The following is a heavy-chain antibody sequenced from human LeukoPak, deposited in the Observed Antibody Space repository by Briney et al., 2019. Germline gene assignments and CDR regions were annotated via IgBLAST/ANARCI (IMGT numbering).Heavy chain of an antibody. CDR3: ARNPIDY. CDR1: GFTFSDYY. CDR2: ISSSSSTI. Sequence: GGSLRLSCAASGFTFSDYYMNWVRLAPGKGLEWVSYISSSSSTIYYTDSVKGRFTISRDNAKNSLYLQMNSLRAEDTAVYYCARNPIDYWGQGTLVTVSS. J-gene: IGHJ4*02. V-gene: IGHV3-48*01.